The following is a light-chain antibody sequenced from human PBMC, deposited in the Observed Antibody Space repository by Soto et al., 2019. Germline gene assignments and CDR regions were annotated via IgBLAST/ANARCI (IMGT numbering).Light chain of an antibody. Sequence: QSALTQPPSASGSPGQSVTISCTGTSSDIGGYDYVSWYQQHPGKAPKLIIYEVSKRPSGVPDRFSGSKSGNTASLTVSGIQAEDEADYYCSSYAGSNNLVFAGGTQLTVL. CDR1: SSDIGGYDY. J-gene: IGLJ3*02. CDR2: EVS. V-gene: IGLV2-8*01. CDR3: SSYAGSNNLV.